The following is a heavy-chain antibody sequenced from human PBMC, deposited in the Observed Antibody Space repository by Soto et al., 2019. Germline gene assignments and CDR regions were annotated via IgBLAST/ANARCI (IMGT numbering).Heavy chain of an antibody. V-gene: IGHV4-30-4*01. CDR2: IFDSGST. CDR3: ARVNMSLTIDWYFDL. Sequence: QVQLQESGPGLVKPSETLSLTCTVSGGSISGGVHSWSWIRQPPGKGLEWIGHIFDSGSTDYNPCPNCAVTISVGTSKNRFSPRLRSVTAADTAVYYCARVNMSLTIDWYFDLWGRGTLVTVSS. J-gene: IGHJ2*01. D-gene: IGHD4-17*01. CDR1: GGSISGGVHS.